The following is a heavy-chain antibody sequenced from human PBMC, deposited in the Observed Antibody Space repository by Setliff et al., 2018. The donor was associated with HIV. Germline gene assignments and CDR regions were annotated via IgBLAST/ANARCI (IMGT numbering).Heavy chain of an antibody. J-gene: IGHJ3*01. CDR3: ARRDGRSMNAFQI. Sequence: RESLKISCKALDYTFTTYWIAWVRQMPGEGLEWMGIIYPDDSDIRYNPSFQNQITISADKSIATAYLQLNNLKASDTATYYCARRDGRSMNAFQIWGPGTMVTVS. CDR2: IYPDDSDI. D-gene: IGHD2-21*01. V-gene: IGHV5-51*01. CDR1: DYTFTTYW.